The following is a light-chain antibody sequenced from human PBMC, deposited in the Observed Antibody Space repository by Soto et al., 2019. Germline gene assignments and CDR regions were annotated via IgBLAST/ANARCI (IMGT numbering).Light chain of an antibody. Sequence: QSVLTQPPSVSGAPGQRVSISCTGSTSNIGAPYDVHWYQHLPGTAPTLLIYGDNNRPSGVPDRFSGSKSGTSASLAITRLQAEDEADYYCQSYDISLHNYVFGTGTKVTVL. CDR1: TSNIGAPYD. J-gene: IGLJ1*01. CDR2: GDN. V-gene: IGLV1-40*01. CDR3: QSYDISLHNYV.